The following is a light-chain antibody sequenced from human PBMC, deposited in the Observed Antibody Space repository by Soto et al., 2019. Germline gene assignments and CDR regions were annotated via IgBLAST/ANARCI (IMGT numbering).Light chain of an antibody. CDR1: QSIGGW. J-gene: IGKJ2*01. V-gene: IGKV1-5*01. CDR3: QHYHSYPYT. Sequence: DIQMTQSPSTLSASVGDRVTITCRASQSIGGWLAWYQQRPGKAPRLLIYDASSVERGVPSRFSGSRSGTMFTLAISSLQPEDFATYYCQHYHSYPYTFGQGTKLEIK. CDR2: DAS.